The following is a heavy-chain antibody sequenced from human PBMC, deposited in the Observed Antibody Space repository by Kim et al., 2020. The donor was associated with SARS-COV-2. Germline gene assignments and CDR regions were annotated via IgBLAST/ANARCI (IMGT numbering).Heavy chain of an antibody. J-gene: IGHJ4*02. Sequence: IFPSGSNTYNPSLKSRVTMSVDTSKDQFSLKLSSVTAADTAVYYCARGASWGQGTLVTVSS. CDR3: ARGAS. CDR2: IFPSGSN. V-gene: IGHV4-4*07. D-gene: IGHD3-16*01.